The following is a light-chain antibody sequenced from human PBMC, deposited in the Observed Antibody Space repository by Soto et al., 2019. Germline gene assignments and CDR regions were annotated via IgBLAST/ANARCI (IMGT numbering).Light chain of an antibody. V-gene: IGKV1-39*01. J-gene: IGKJ1*01. CDR3: QHSYSTLCT. CDR2: AAS. Sequence: DIQMTQSPSSLSASVGDRVTITCRASQSISSYLNWYQQKPGKAPKLLIYAASSLQSGGPSRFSGSGSGTDFTLTITSLQPEHFATYYYQHSYSTLCTFGKGTQVEIK. CDR1: QSISSY.